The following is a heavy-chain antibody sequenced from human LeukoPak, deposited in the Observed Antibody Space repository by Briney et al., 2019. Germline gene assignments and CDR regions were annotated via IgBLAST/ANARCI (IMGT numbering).Heavy chain of an antibody. CDR3: AKASYSGSYYGFFDY. CDR2: MNPNNGNT. J-gene: IGHJ4*02. Sequence: ASVKVSCKASGYTFTSYDINWVRQATGQGLEWMGWMNPNNGNTGYAQKFQGRVTITRNTSISTAYMELSSLRSEDTAVYYCAKASYSGSYYGFFDYWGQGTLVTVSS. CDR1: GYTFTSYD. V-gene: IGHV1-8*03. D-gene: IGHD1-26*01.